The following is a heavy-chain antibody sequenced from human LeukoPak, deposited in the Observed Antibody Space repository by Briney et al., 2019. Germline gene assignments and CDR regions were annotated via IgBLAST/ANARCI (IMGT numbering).Heavy chain of an antibody. J-gene: IGHJ4*02. CDR3: ARHRLSGSGSSPPDY. V-gene: IGHV5-10-1*01. D-gene: IGHD3-10*01. CDR2: IDPSDSYT. CDR1: GYSFTSYW. Sequence: GESLKISCKGSGYSFTSYWISWVRQMPGKGLEWMGRIDPSDSYTNNSPSFQGHVTISADKSISTAYLHWSSLKASDTAMYYCARHRLSGSGSSPPDYWGQGTLVTVSS.